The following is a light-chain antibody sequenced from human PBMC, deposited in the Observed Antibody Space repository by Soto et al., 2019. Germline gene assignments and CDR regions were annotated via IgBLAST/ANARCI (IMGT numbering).Light chain of an antibody. CDR3: QSYDSSLKV. J-gene: IGLJ1*01. CDR2: GNN. V-gene: IGLV1-40*01. CDR1: SSNIGAGYD. Sequence: QAVVTQPPSVSGAPGQRVTISCTGSSSNIGAGYDVHWYQQLPGKAPKLLIYGNNNRPSGVPDRFFGSNSGTSASLAITGLQAEDEADYYCQSYDSSLKVFGTGTKVTVL.